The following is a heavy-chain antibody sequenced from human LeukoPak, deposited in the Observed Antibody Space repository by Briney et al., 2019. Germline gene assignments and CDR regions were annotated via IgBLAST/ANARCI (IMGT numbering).Heavy chain of an antibody. J-gene: IGHJ3*02. D-gene: IGHD3-16*01. Sequence: GGSLRLSCAASGFTFSSYAMSWVRQAPGKGLEWVSGMSGSGGSTYYADSVKGRFTISRDNSKNTLYLQMNTLRAEDTAVYYCAKDHEYSYVYDAFDIWGQGTLVTVSS. CDR3: AKDHEYSYVYDAFDI. CDR1: GFTFSSYA. V-gene: IGHV3-23*01. CDR2: MSGSGGST.